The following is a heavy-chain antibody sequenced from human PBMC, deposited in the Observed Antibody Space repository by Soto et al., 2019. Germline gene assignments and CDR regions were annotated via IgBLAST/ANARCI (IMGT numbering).Heavy chain of an antibody. D-gene: IGHD4-17*01. J-gene: IGHJ4*02. V-gene: IGHV4-34*01. CDR2: INHSGST. Sequence: ETLSLTCPVYGGSFSGYYWSWIRQPPGKGLEWSGEINHSGSTNYNPSLKSRVTISVDTSKNQCSLKLSSVTAADTAVYYCARGHYGDYARYFADGGQGTLVTVSS. CDR1: GGSFSGYY. CDR3: ARGHYGDYARYFAD.